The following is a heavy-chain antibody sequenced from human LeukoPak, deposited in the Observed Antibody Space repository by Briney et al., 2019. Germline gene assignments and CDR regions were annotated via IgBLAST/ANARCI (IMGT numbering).Heavy chain of an antibody. J-gene: IGHJ5*02. CDR1: GYTFTSYY. CDR3: ARGSSGGDGDYRLKSWFDP. V-gene: IGHV1-46*01. CDR2: INPSVGST. Sequence: ASLKVSCKSSGYTFTSYYIHWVRHSLRQRLERMGIINPSVGSTSCTQKIQGRVTIARDTSTSKVYMELRSLRSEDTAVYYCARGSSGGDGDYRLKSWFDPWGQGTLVTVSP. D-gene: IGHD2-21*02.